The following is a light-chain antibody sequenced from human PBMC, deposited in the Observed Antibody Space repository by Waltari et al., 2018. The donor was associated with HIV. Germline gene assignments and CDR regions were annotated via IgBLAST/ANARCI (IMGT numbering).Light chain of an antibody. J-gene: IGLJ2*01. V-gene: IGLV1-44*01. CDR3: AAWDDSLHVV. CDR1: SSNIGSNT. Sequence: QSVLTQPPSASGTPGQRVTISCSGRSSNIGSNTVNWYQPLPGTAPKLLIYSNNQRPSGVPDRFSGSKSGTSASLAISGLQSEDEADYYCAAWDDSLHVVFGGGTKLTVL. CDR2: SNN.